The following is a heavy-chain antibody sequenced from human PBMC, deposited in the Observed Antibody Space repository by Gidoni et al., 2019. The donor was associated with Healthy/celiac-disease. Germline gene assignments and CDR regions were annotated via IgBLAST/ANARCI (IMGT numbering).Heavy chain of an antibody. V-gene: IGHV4-59*01. CDR2: IYYSGST. Sequence: QVQVQESGPGLVMPSETLSLTCTVSGASISSYYWSWIRQPPGKGLEWIGYIYYSGSTNYNPSLTSRVSISVDTSKNQFSLKLSSVTASDTAVYYCARDRVAGDAFDIWGQGTMVTVSS. CDR1: GASISSYY. J-gene: IGHJ3*02. CDR3: ARDRVAGDAFDI. D-gene: IGHD2-15*01.